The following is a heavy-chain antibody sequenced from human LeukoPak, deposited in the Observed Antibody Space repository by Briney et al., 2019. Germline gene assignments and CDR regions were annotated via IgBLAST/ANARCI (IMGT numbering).Heavy chain of an antibody. V-gene: IGHV4-39*07. CDR2: IYYSGST. CDR1: GGSISSYY. CDR3: AREVPGGYSSSWPLDY. J-gene: IGHJ4*02. D-gene: IGHD6-13*01. Sequence: PSETLALTCTVSGGSISSYYWGWIRQPPGKGLEWIGSIYYSGSTYYNPSLKSRVTISVDTSKNQFSLKLSSVTAADTAVYYCAREVPGGYSSSWPLDYWGQGTLVTVSS.